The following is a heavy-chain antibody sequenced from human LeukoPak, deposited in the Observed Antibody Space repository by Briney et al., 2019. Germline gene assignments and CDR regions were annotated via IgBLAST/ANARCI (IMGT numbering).Heavy chain of an antibody. CDR3: ARVGGGYGDYGLGD. Sequence: PGRSLRLSCAASGFTFSSYSMNWVRQAPGKGLEWVSSISSSSSYIYYADSVKGRFTISRDNAKNSLYLQMNSLRAEDTAVYYCARVGGGYGDYGLGDWGQGTLVTVSS. J-gene: IGHJ4*02. CDR2: ISSSSSYI. D-gene: IGHD4-17*01. V-gene: IGHV3-21*01. CDR1: GFTFSSYS.